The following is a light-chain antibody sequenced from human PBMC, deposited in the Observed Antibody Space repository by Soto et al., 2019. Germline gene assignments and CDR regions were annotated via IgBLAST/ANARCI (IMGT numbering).Light chain of an antibody. V-gene: IGKV3-20*01. J-gene: IGKJ1*01. CDR1: QSVDSTY. CDR2: GAS. CDR3: HQYGFSPAA. Sequence: EIVLTQSPSTLSLSPGERATLSCRASQSVDSTYLAWYQQKPGQAPRLIIYGASNRATGIPDRFSGSGSGTDFTLTISSLEPEDFAVYYCHQYGFSPAAFGQGTKVDI.